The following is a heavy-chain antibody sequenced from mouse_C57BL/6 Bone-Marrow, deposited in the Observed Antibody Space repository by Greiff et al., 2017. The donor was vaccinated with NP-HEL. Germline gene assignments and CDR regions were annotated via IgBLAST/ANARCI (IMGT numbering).Heavy chain of an antibody. V-gene: IGHV1-50*01. CDR3: AREGTTVVA. Sequence: QVQLQQPGAELVKPGASVKLSCKASGYTFTSYWMQWVKQRPGQGLEWIGEIDPSDSYTNYNQKFKGKATLTVDTSSSTAYMQLSSLTSEDSAVYYCAREGTTVVAWGQGTTLTVSS. CDR2: IDPSDSYT. CDR1: GYTFTSYW. D-gene: IGHD1-1*01. J-gene: IGHJ2*01.